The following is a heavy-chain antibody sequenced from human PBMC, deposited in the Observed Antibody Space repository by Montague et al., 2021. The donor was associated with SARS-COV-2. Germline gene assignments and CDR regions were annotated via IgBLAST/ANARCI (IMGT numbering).Heavy chain of an antibody. CDR3: ARNLGSGWAFFDY. CDR2: ISSSSSYI. CDR1: GFTFSSYS. V-gene: IGHV3-21*01. Sequence: SLRLSCAASGFTFSSYSMNWVRQAPGKGLEWVSSISSSSSYIYHADSVKGRFTISRDNAKNSLCLQMNSMRAEDTAVYYCARNLGSGWAFFDYWGQGTLVTVSS. J-gene: IGHJ4*02. D-gene: IGHD6-19*01.